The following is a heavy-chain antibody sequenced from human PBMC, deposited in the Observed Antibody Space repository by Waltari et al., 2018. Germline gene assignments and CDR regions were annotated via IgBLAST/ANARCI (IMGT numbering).Heavy chain of an antibody. CDR3: AKEGSSRWLQFFPVSYFDY. Sequence: EVQLLESGGGLVQPGGSLRLSCAASGFTFSSYAMSWVRQAPGKGLEWVSAISGSGGSKYYADSVKGRLTISRDNSKNTLYLQMNSLRAEDTAVYYCAKEGSSRWLQFFPVSYFDYWGQGTLVTVSS. CDR1: GFTFSSYA. CDR2: ISGSGGSK. D-gene: IGHD5-12*01. J-gene: IGHJ4*02. V-gene: IGHV3-23*01.